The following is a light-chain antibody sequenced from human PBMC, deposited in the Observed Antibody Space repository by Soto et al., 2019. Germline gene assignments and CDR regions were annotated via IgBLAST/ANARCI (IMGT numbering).Light chain of an antibody. CDR3: QSYDSSLSGSYV. CDR2: GNS. V-gene: IGLV1-40*01. Sequence: QSVLTQPPSVSGAPGHRITISCTWSSSNIGAGYDVHWYQQLPGTAPKLLIYGNSNRPSGVPDRFSGSKSGTSASLAITGLQADDEADYYCQSYDSSLSGSYVFGTGTKLTVL. J-gene: IGLJ1*01. CDR1: SSNIGAGYD.